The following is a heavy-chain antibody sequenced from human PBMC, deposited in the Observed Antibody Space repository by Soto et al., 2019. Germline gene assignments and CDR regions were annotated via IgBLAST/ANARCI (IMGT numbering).Heavy chain of an antibody. J-gene: IGHJ4*02. Sequence: PXGTLCLTCAVYGGSFSGYYWSWIRQPPGKGLEWIGEINHSGSTNYNPSLKSRVTISVDTSKNQFSLKLSSVTAADTAVYYCARAAMWFDYWGQGTLVTVSS. CDR1: GGSFSGYY. CDR2: INHSGST. CDR3: ARAAMWFDY. V-gene: IGHV4-34*01. D-gene: IGHD5-18*01.